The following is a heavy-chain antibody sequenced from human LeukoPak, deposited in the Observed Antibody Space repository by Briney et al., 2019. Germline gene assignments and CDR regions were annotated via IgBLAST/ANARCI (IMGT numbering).Heavy chain of an antibody. CDR2: TYYRSKWYN. V-gene: IGHV6-1*01. J-gene: IGHJ5*02. CDR1: GDSVSSNSAA. Sequence: SQTLSLTCAISGDSVSSNSAAWNWIRQSPSRGLEWLGRTYYRSKWYNDYAVSVKSRITISPDTSKNQFSLQLNSVTPDDTAVYYCASSKGSSWSNNWFDPWGQGTLVTVSS. D-gene: IGHD6-13*01. CDR3: ASSKGSSWSNNWFDP.